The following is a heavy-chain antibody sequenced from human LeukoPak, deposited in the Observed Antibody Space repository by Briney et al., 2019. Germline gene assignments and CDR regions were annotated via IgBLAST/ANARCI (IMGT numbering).Heavy chain of an antibody. Sequence: ASVKVSCKASGYTFTNYDINWVRQATGQGLEWMGWMNPNSGNTRYAQKFQGRVTITRNTSISTAYMELSSLRSEDTAVYYCARVREGRITMVRGVRKGNYYFDYWGQGTLVTVSS. CDR2: MNPNSGNT. CDR3: ARVREGRITMVRGVRKGNYYFDY. CDR1: GYTFTNYD. V-gene: IGHV1-8*01. D-gene: IGHD3-10*01. J-gene: IGHJ4*02.